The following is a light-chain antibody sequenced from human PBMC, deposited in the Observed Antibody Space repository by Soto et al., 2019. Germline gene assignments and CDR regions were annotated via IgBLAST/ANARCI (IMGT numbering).Light chain of an antibody. V-gene: IGKV2-28*01. J-gene: IGKJ1*01. CDR1: QSLQHNNGNTL. CDR2: LGS. Sequence: EIVMTQSPLSLTVTPGEPASISCKSSQSLQHNNGNTLLDWYMQKPGQSPQLLIYLGSRRAPGAPDRVSGSGSGTDFTLRISTVEADDAAIYYCMQALQTLRTFGQGTKLEI. CDR3: MQALQTLRT.